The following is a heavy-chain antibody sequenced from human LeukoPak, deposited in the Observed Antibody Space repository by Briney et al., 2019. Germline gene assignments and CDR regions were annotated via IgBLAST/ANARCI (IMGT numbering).Heavy chain of an antibody. V-gene: IGHV3-33*01. Sequence: PGGSLRLSCIASGFTFSDFGLYWVRQAPGKGLEWVAVIWYDGSKRYYADSVKGRFTISRDDSKNTLYLQMTSLRAEDTAVYYCARDLGVTSYYFDYWGQGTPVTVSS. D-gene: IGHD2-21*02. CDR2: IWYDGSKR. CDR1: GFTFSDFG. J-gene: IGHJ4*02. CDR3: ARDLGVTSYYFDY.